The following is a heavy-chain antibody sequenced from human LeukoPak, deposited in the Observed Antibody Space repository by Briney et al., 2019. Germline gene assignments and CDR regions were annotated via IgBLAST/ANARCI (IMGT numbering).Heavy chain of an antibody. D-gene: IGHD3-22*01. Sequence: ASVKVTCKASGYTFTGYYMHWVRQAPGQGLEWMGWINPNSGGTNYAQKFQGRVTMTRDTSISTAYMELSRLRSDDTAVYYCARGSVITMIVADYWAREPWSPSPQ. J-gene: IGHJ4*02. CDR2: INPNSGGT. CDR1: GYTFTGYY. V-gene: IGHV1-2*02. CDR3: ARGSVITMIVADY.